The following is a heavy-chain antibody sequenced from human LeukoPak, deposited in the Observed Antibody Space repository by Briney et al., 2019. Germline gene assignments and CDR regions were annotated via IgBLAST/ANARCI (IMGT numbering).Heavy chain of an antibody. J-gene: IGHJ4*02. D-gene: IGHD2-8*01. V-gene: IGHV1-18*01. Sequence: ASVXXXXXXXXXTFTSYGXSWVRQAPGQGLEWMGWISAYNGNTNYAQKLQGRVTITTDTSTSTAYMEVRSLRSDDTAVYYCARNYHCTNGVCYRWDLFDYWGQGTLVTVSS. CDR2: ISAYNGNT. CDR3: ARNYHCTNGVCYRWDLFDY. CDR1: XXTFTSYG.